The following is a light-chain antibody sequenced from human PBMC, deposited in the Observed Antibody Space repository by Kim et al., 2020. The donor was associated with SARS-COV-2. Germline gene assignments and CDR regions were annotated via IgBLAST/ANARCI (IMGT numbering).Light chain of an antibody. CDR1: SSDVGGWHY. J-gene: IGLJ2*01. V-gene: IGLV2-14*03. CDR2: DIA. CDR3: SSFTTTNTVI. Sequence: GQSITISSAGNSSDVGGWHYVSWYQQHPGKVPKLIIFDIANRASGVSSRFSGSRSDNTAYLTISGLQAEDEADYYCSSFTTTNTVIFGGGTQLTVL.